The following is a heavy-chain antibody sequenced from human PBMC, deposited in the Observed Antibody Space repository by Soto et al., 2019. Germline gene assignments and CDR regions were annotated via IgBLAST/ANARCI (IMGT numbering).Heavy chain of an antibody. CDR2: ISGSGGST. Sequence: EVQLLQSGGGLVQPGGSLRLSCAASGFTFSSYAMSWVRQAPGKGLEWVSGISGSGGSTYYADSVKGRFTISRDNSKNTLYLQMNSRRAEDTAVYYGAQGSAFWSGYGERLVWFDPCGQGTLVTVSS. CDR1: GFTFSSYA. V-gene: IGHV3-23*01. D-gene: IGHD3-3*01. J-gene: IGHJ5*02. CDR3: AQGSAFWSGYGERLVWFDP.